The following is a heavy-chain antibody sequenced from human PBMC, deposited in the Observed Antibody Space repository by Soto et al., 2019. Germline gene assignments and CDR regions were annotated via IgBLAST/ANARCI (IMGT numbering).Heavy chain of an antibody. V-gene: IGHV1-69*12. CDR2: IIAIFGTA. Sequence: QVQLVQSGAEVKKPGSSVNVSCKASGGTFNSYAISWVRQAPGQGLEWMGGIIAIFGTADYAQKFQGRVTITAVESTSTAYMELSSLRSEDTAVYYCASHYDSGGYYYRGLDYWGQGTLVTVSS. J-gene: IGHJ4*02. CDR3: ASHYDSGGYYYRGLDY. D-gene: IGHD3-22*01. CDR1: GGTFNSYA.